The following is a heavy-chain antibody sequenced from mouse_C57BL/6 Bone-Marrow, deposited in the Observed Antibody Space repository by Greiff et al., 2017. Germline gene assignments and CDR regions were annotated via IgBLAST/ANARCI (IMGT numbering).Heavy chain of an antibody. Sequence: VQLQQPGTELVKPGASVKLSCKASGYTFTSYWMHWVKQRPGQGLEWIGNINPSNGGTNYNEKFKSKATLTVDKSSNTAYMQLSSLTSEDSAVYYWATTVRATRYAMDYWGQGTSVTVSS. J-gene: IGHJ4*01. CDR3: ATTVRATRYAMDY. D-gene: IGHD1-1*01. CDR1: GYTFTSYW. V-gene: IGHV1-53*01. CDR2: INPSNGGT.